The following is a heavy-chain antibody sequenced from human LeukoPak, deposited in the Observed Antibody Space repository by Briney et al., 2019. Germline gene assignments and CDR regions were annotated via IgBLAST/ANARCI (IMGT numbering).Heavy chain of an antibody. CDR1: GYAFTSYG. CDR2: ISAYNGNT. D-gene: IGHD3-22*01. J-gene: IGHJ4*02. Sequence: GASVKVSCKASGYAFTSYGISWVRQAPGQGLEWMGWISAYNGNTNYAQKLQGRDTMTTDTSTSTAYMELRSLRSDDTAVYYCARVDSSGYYGGVDYWGQGTLVTVSS. CDR3: ARVDSSGYYGGVDY. V-gene: IGHV1-18*01.